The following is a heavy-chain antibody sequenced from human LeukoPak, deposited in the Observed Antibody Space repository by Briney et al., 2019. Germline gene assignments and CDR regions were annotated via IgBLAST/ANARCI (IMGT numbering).Heavy chain of an antibody. V-gene: IGHV3-43D*04. CDR2: ITWDGDST. J-gene: IGHJ6*03. CDR1: GFAFDDYA. CDR3: ARVPIVVVVAARTRYYYYYMDV. D-gene: IGHD2-15*01. Sequence: GGSLRLSCAASGFAFDDYAMHWVRQAPGKGLEWVSLITWDGDSTYYADSVKGRFTISRDNAKNSLYLQMNSLRAEDTAVYYCARVPIVVVVAARTRYYYYYMDVWGKGTTVTVSS.